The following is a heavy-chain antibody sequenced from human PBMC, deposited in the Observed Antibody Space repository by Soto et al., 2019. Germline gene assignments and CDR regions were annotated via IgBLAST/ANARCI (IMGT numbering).Heavy chain of an antibody. J-gene: IGHJ4*02. CDR2: IYWSDEK. CDR1: GFSLNTSGVG. D-gene: IGHD4-4*01. CDR3: ARRPPYTNYLDY. V-gene: IGHV2-5*01. Sequence: QITLKESGPALVKPTQTLTLTCTISGFSLNTSGVGVGWILQPPGKALEWLALIYWSDEKRYSPSLKTRLTITKDTSKNQVVLTMTNMDPVDTATYYCARRPPYTNYLDYWGQGTLVTVSS.